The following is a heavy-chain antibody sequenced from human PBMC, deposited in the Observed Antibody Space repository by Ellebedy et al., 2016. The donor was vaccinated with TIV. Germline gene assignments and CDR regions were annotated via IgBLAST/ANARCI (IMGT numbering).Heavy chain of an antibody. Sequence: MPSETLSLTCTVSGGSISGYYWSWMRQPPGKGLEWLAYIYYTGSTSYNPSLKNRVTISADTSKNHFSLKLTSATAADTAVYYCARGLYGSFDYWGQGALVTVSS. J-gene: IGHJ4*02. D-gene: IGHD3-16*01. CDR1: GGSISGYY. CDR2: IYYTGST. CDR3: ARGLYGSFDY. V-gene: IGHV4-59*01.